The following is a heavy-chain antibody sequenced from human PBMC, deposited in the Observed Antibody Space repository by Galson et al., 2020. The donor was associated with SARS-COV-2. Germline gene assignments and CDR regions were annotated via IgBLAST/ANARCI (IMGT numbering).Heavy chain of an antibody. D-gene: IGHD2-15*01. V-gene: IGHV4-39*07. CDR1: RGSISSSTYY. J-gene: IGHJ4*02. CDR2: IYYSGNS. CDR3: VREIGGAADF. Sequence: ETLSLTCTVSRGSISSSTYYWAWIRQPPGEGLEWIGSIYYSGNSYYKPSLRSRVTISVDTSKDQFSLRLTSVTAADTALYYCVREIGGAADFWGQGALVTVSS.